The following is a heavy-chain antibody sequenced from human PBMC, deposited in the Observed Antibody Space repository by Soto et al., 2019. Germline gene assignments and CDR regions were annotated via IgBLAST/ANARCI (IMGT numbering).Heavy chain of an antibody. J-gene: IGHJ6*02. CDR1: DGYFSSRTG. CDR2: IYHSGGA. CDR3: ARDYYGAGSQYYYYGMEV. Sequence: PPETKSLPRSFTDGYFSSRTGWRLLRPPSVKGLEWIGYIYHSGGASYNPSLRGRAVISIDTSKNQFFLRMNAVTAADTATYYCARDYYGAGSQYYYYGMEVWGQGTTV. V-gene: IGHV4-4*03. D-gene: IGHD3-10*01.